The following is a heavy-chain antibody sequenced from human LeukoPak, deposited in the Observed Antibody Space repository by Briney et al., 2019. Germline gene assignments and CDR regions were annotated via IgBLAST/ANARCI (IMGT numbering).Heavy chain of an antibody. CDR1: GGAFSNYY. V-gene: IGHV4-4*07. CDR2: IYTSGST. J-gene: IGHJ6*02. CDR3: ARQPPQYYGMDV. D-gene: IGHD1-14*01. Sequence: SETLSLTCTVSGGAFSNYYWSWIRQPAGKGLEWIGRIYTSGSTNYNPSVKSRVTMSVDTSNNQFSLKLTSVTAADTAVYYCARQPPQYYGMDVWGQGTTVTVSS.